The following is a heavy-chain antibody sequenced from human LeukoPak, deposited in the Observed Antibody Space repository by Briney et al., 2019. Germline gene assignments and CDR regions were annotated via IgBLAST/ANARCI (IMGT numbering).Heavy chain of an antibody. J-gene: IGHJ4*02. V-gene: IGHV1-8*01. Sequence: GASVKVSCKASGYTFTSYDINWVRQATGQGLEWMGWMNPNSGNTNYAQNLQGRVTMTTDTSTSTAYMELRSLRSDDTAVYFCARGGGIQLWFSLDYWGQGTLVTVSS. D-gene: IGHD5-18*01. CDR1: GYTFTSYD. CDR2: MNPNSGNT. CDR3: ARGGGIQLWFSLDY.